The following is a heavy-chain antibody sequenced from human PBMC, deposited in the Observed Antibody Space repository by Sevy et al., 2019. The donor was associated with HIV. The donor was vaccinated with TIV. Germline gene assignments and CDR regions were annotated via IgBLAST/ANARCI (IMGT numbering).Heavy chain of an antibody. CDR3: ARLTTRPTSDLYGMDV. CDR2: INPNDGVP. Sequence: ASVKVSCKASGYTFSDYYIHWVRQAPGQGLEWMAWINPNDGVPHYAQRFQGGVTLTRDTSVSTAYMELRGLRYDDTAIYYCARLTTRPTSDLYGMDVWGQGTPVTVSS. J-gene: IGHJ6*02. V-gene: IGHV1-2*02. CDR1: GYTFSDYY. D-gene: IGHD4-17*01.